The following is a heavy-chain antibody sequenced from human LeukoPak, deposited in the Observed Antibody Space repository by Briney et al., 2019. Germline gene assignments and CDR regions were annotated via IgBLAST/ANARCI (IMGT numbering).Heavy chain of an antibody. CDR1: GGSISSGGYY. CDR2: IYYSGST. Sequence: SETLSLTCTVSGGSISSGGYYWSWIRQHPGKGLEWIGYIYYSGSTYYNPSLKSRVTISVDTSKNQFSLKLSSVTAADTAVYYCARGVAAVGKGDYFDYWGQGTLVTVSS. CDR3: ARGVAAVGKGDYFDY. J-gene: IGHJ4*02. V-gene: IGHV4-31*03. D-gene: IGHD6-13*01.